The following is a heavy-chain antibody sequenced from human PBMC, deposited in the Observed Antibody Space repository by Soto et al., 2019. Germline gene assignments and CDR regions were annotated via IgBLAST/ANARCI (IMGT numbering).Heavy chain of an antibody. CDR2: ISYRGST. J-gene: IGHJ4*02. CDR3: ARDRAHLHATSCRIDF. Sequence: QVQLQESGPGLVKPSQTLALTCSVSGDSMNNTDYFWTWIRQPPGKGLQWIGYISYRGSTFYNLSLKKPLILSVDPSKNKFYVRLRSVTAGDKAVYSCARDRAHLHATSCRIDFWGPGMLVTVSS. CDR1: GDSMNNTDYF. V-gene: IGHV4-30-4*01. D-gene: IGHD3-10*01.